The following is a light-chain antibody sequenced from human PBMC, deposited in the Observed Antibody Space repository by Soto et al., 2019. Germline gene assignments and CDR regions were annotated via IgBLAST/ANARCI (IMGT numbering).Light chain of an antibody. J-gene: IGLJ3*02. CDR1: SSNIGGNS. CDR3: SSHAHSYNWV. Sequence: QSVMTQPPSVSAAPGQKVTISCSGSSSNIGGNSVSWYQQLPGTAPKLLIYDDNKRPSGIPDRFSGSKSGTSATLGITGFQTGDEADYYCSSHAHSYNWVFGGGTKLTVL. V-gene: IGLV1-51*01. CDR2: DDN.